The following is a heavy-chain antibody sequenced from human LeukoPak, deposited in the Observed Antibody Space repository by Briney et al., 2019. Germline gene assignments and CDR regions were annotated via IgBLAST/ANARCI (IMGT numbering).Heavy chain of an antibody. D-gene: IGHD3-10*01. CDR2: ISSSSDII. Sequence: PGGSLRLSCAASGFTFSTYSMNWVRQAPGKGLEWVSYISSSSDIIYYADSVKGRFTISRDNAKNSLYLQMNSLRAEDTAVYYCARPQNYYGSRPPHYGMDVWGQGTTVTVSS. CDR3: ARPQNYYGSRPPHYGMDV. J-gene: IGHJ6*02. V-gene: IGHV3-48*04. CDR1: GFTFSTYS.